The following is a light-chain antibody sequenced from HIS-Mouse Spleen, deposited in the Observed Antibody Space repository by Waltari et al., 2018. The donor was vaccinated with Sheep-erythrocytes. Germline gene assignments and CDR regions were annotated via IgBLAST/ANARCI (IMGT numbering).Light chain of an antibody. J-gene: IGLJ2*01. CDR3: CSYAGSSTFHVV. Sequence: QSALTQPASVSGSPGQSITISCTGPSTDVGCHNLVSWYQQHPGKAPKLMIYEGSKRPSGVSNRFSGSKSGNTASLTISGLQAEDEADYYCCSYAGSSTFHVVFGGGTKLTVL. CDR2: EGS. CDR1: STDVGCHNL. V-gene: IGLV2-23*03.